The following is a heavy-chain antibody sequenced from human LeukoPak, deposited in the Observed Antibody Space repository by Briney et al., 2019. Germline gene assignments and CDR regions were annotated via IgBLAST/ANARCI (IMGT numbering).Heavy chain of an antibody. Sequence: GGSLRLSCAASGFTFSSYGMHWVRQAPGKGLEWVAVIWYDGSNKYYADSVKGRFTISRDNSKNTLYLQMNSLRAEDTAVYYCARDRYYYDSSGYYFYWGQGTLVTVSS. CDR3: ARDRYYYDSSGYYFY. J-gene: IGHJ4*02. D-gene: IGHD3-22*01. V-gene: IGHV3-33*01. CDR1: GFTFSSYG. CDR2: IWYDGSNK.